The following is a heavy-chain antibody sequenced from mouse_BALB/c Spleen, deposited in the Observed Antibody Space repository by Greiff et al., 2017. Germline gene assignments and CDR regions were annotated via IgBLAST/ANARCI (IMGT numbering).Heavy chain of an antibody. J-gene: IGHJ2*01. Sequence: VQLKESGPGLVKPSQSLSLTCSVTGYSITSGYYWNWIRQFPGNKLEWMGYISYDGSNNYNPSLKNRISITRDTSKNQFFLKLNSVTTEDTATYYCARDLDGYDVYFDYWGQGTTLTVSS. CDR3: ARDLDGYDVYFDY. D-gene: IGHD2-2*01. CDR2: ISYDGSN. V-gene: IGHV3-6*02. CDR1: GYSITSGYY.